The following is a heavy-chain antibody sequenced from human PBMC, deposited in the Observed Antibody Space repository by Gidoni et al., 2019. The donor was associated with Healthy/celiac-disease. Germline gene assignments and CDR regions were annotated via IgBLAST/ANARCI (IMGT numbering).Heavy chain of an antibody. CDR2: ISWNSGSI. J-gene: IGHJ6*02. Sequence: EVQLVESGGGLVQSGRSLRLSCAASGFTFDDYALHWVRQAPGKGLEGVSGISWNSGSIGYADSVKGRFTISRDNAKNSLYLQMNSLRAEDTALYYCAKDISYSLAAAGGDYGMDVWGQGTTVTVSS. CDR3: AKDISYSLAAAGGDYGMDV. D-gene: IGHD6-13*01. V-gene: IGHV3-9*01. CDR1: GFTFDDYA.